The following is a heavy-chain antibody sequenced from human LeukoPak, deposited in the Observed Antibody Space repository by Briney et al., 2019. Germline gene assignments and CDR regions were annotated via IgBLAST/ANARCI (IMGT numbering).Heavy chain of an antibody. J-gene: IGHJ5*02. CDR1: GFTFSSYW. CDR3: ARAGVGSTRS. D-gene: IGHD2-2*01. CDR2: INSDGGST. Sequence: GGSLRLSCAASGFTFSSYWMHGVRQAPGKGLVGVSRINSDGGSTSYADSVKGRFTISRDNAKNTLYLQMNSLRAEDTAVYYCARAGVGSTRSWGQGTLVTVSS. V-gene: IGHV3-74*01.